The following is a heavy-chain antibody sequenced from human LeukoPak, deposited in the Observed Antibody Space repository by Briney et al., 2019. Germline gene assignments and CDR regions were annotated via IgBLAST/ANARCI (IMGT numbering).Heavy chain of an antibody. CDR3: TTVVNYDILTGSPHFDY. CDR2: VKSKAYGGTT. J-gene: IGHJ4*02. D-gene: IGHD3-9*01. CDR1: GFTFSNAW. V-gene: IGHV3-15*01. Sequence: GGSLRLSCAGSGFTFSNAWMNWGRQAPGKGLEWVGRVKSKAYGGTTDYAAPVRGRFTISRDDSKNTLYLQMNSLKTEDTAVYYCTTVVNYDILTGSPHFDYWGQGTLVTVSS.